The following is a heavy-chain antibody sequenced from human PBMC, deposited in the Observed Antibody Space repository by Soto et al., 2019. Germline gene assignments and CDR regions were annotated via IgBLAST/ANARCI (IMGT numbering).Heavy chain of an antibody. D-gene: IGHD2-21*01. V-gene: IGHV4-31*03. J-gene: IGHJ5*02. CDR3: ARLRIATNNYKWFDP. CDR1: GASLNSGNYY. Sequence: PSETLSLTCSVSGASLNSGNYYLIWIRQFPGKGLEWIGHIYVTGAVDYNPSLRDRITISQDTSERQFSLNLRLVTAADTAVYYCARLRIATNNYKWFDPWGQGTLVTVSS. CDR2: IYVTGAV.